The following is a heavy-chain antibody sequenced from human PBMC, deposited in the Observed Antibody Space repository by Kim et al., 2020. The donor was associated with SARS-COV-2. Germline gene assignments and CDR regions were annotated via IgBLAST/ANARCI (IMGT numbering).Heavy chain of an antibody. D-gene: IGHD6-19*01. J-gene: IGHJ2*01. Sequence: SETLSPTCTVSGGSISSSSYYWGWIRQPPGKGLEWIGSIYYSGSTYYNPSLKSRVTISVDTSKNQFSLKLSSVTAADTAVYYCARFPGYSSADLWGRGTLVTVSS. CDR3: ARFPGYSSADL. CDR1: GGSISSSSYY. CDR2: IYYSGST. V-gene: IGHV4-39*07.